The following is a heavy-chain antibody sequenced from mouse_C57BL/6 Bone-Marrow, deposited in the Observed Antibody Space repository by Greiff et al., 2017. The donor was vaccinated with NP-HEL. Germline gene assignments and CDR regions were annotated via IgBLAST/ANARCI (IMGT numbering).Heavy chain of an antibody. J-gene: IGHJ1*03. CDR1: GFTFRDYG. V-gene: IGHV5-17*01. D-gene: IGHD3-3*01. CDR2: LSSGSSTI. CDR3: ARRDRTGYWYFDV. Sequence: DVKLVESGGGLVKPGGSLKLSCAASGFTFRDYGMHWVRQAPEKWLELVAYLSSGSSTIYYADPVKGRFTISRDHAKNTLFLQMTSLRSEDTAMYYCARRDRTGYWYFDVWGTGTTVTVSS.